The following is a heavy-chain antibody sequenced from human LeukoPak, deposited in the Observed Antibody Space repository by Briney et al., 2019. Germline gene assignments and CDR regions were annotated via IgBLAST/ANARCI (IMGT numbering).Heavy chain of an antibody. D-gene: IGHD1-1*01. J-gene: IGHJ4*02. V-gene: IGHV4-30-4*01. CDR3: ARVKLERRPFVY. CDR2: IYYSGST. Sequence: SQTLSLTCTVSGGSISSGDYYWSWIRQPPGKGLEWIGYIYYSGSTYYNPSLKSRVTISVDTSKNQFSLKLSSVTAADTAVYYCARVKLERRPFVYWGQGTLVTVSS. CDR1: GGSISSGDYY.